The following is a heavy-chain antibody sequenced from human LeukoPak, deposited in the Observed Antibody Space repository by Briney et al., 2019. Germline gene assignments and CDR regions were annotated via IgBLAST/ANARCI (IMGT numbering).Heavy chain of an antibody. Sequence: GESLKISCKCSGYTFIRFWIGWVRQMPGKRLEWMGIIYPGDSETRYSPSFQGQITISVDKSISTAYLQWSSLKASDTAVYYCATGGIYSSNFDYWGQGTLVTVSS. CDR1: GYTFIRFW. CDR3: ATGGIYSSNFDY. V-gene: IGHV5-51*01. D-gene: IGHD5-18*01. CDR2: IYPGDSET. J-gene: IGHJ4*02.